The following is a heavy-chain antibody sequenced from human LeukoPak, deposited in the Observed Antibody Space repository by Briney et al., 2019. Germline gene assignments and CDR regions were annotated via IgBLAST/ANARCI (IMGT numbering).Heavy chain of an antibody. J-gene: IGHJ6*03. Sequence: SETLSLTCTVSGGSISSYYWSWIRQPPGKGLEWSGYIYYSGSTNYSPSLKSRVTISVDTSKNQFSLKLSSVTAADTAVYYCARGSYPMYYYYYYMDVWGKGTTVSVSS. CDR1: GGSISSYY. CDR3: ARGSYPMYYYYYYMDV. V-gene: IGHV4-59*01. CDR2: IYYSGST.